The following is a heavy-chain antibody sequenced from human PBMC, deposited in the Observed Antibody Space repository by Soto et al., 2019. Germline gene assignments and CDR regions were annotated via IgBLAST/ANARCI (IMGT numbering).Heavy chain of an antibody. J-gene: IGHJ6*03. CDR1: GGSFSGYQ. Sequence: QVQLQQWGAGLLKPSETLSLTCAVYGGSFSGYQWSWIRQTPGKGLEWIGEINDSGNINYNPSLKSRVPILLDTPKKQISLKLSAVAAADSAGYFCARGLILWFGEVSPPGGYYFYLAGWGKGTTVTVSS. CDR3: ARGLILWFGEVSPPGGYYFYLAG. CDR2: INDSGNI. D-gene: IGHD3-10*01. V-gene: IGHV4-34*01.